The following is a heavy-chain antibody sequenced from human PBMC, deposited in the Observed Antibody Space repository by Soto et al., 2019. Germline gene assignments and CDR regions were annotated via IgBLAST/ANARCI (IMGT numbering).Heavy chain of an antibody. CDR3: ARDYPDKAGRGMDV. CDR2: IIPIFGTA. V-gene: IGHV1-69*13. CDR1: GGTFSSYA. J-gene: IGHJ6*02. Sequence: SVKVSCKASGGTFSSYAISWVRQAPGQGLEWMGGIIPIFGTANYAQKFQGRVTITADESTSTAYMELSSLRSEDTAVYYCARDYPDKAGRGMDVWGQGTTVTVS. D-gene: IGHD1-26*01.